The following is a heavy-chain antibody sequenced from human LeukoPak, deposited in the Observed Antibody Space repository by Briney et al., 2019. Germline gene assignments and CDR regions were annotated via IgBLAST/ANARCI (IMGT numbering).Heavy chain of an antibody. Sequence: SETLSLTCTVSGGSISSSSYYWGWIRQPPGKGLEWIGSSYYSGSTYYNPSLKSRVTISVDTSKNQFSLKLSSVTAADTAVYYCARQWNDYGGSRRFGAFDIWGQGTMVTVSS. V-gene: IGHV4-39*01. CDR3: ARQWNDYGGSRRFGAFDI. CDR2: SYYSGST. CDR1: GGSISSSSYY. D-gene: IGHD4/OR15-4a*01. J-gene: IGHJ3*02.